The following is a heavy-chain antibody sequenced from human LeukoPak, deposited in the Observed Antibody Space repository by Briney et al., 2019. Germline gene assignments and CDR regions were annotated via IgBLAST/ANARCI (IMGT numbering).Heavy chain of an antibody. CDR2: TYYRSRWYS. J-gene: IGHJ5*02. V-gene: IGHV6-1*01. CDR1: GDSVSSNSAA. Sequence: SQTLSLTCAISGDSVSSNSAAWHWMRQSPSRGLEWLGRTYYRSRWYSNYAPSVKSRITINPDTSKNQFSLQLNSVTPEDTAVYYCVRDREPNWFDPWGQGTLVTVSS. D-gene: IGHD5-24*01. CDR3: VRDREPNWFDP.